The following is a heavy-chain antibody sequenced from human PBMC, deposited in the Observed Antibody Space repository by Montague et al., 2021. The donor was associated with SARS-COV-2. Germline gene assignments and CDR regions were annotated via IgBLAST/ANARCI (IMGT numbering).Heavy chain of an antibody. J-gene: IGHJ6*02. Sequence: SLRLSCAASGFTFSSYSMNWVRQAPGKGLEWVSSISSSSSYIYYADSVKGRFTISRDNAKNSLYLHMNSLRAEDTAVYYCARDLKIAVAGILFPNYYYAMDVWGQGTTVTVSS. CDR1: GFTFSSYS. V-gene: IGHV3-21*01. CDR3: ARDLKIAVAGILFPNYYYAMDV. CDR2: ISSSSSYI. D-gene: IGHD6-19*01.